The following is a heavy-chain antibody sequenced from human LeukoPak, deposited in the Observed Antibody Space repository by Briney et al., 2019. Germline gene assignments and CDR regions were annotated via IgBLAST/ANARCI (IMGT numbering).Heavy chain of an antibody. CDR2: ISGSGGST. D-gene: IGHD3-22*01. CDR3: AKDRYYYSSGSAGSYTIEY. J-gene: IGHJ4*02. CDR1: GFTFSTYG. V-gene: IGHV3-23*01. Sequence: PGGSLRLSCAASGFTFSTYGMSWVRQAPGKGLDWVSAISGSGGSTHYADSVTGRFTISRDNSKNTLYLQMNSLGAEDTAVYYCAKDRYYYSSGSAGSYTIEYWGRGTLVTVSS.